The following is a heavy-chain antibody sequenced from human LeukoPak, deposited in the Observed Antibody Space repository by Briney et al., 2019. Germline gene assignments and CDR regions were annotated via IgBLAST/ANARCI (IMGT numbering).Heavy chain of an antibody. CDR2: IYSGGNT. CDR1: GFSVSNTY. Sequence: GGSLRLSCAASGFSVSNTYMSWVRQAPGKGLEWVSIIYSGGNTYYADSVKGRFTISRDNSKNTLYLQMNRLRPEDTAVYYCARGTVTAPDYWGQGTLVTISS. V-gene: IGHV3-53*01. D-gene: IGHD2-21*02. J-gene: IGHJ4*02. CDR3: ARGTVTAPDY.